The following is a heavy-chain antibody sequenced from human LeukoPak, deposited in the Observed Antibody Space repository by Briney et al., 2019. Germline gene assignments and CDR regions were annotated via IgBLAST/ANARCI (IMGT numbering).Heavy chain of an antibody. J-gene: IGHJ6*03. CDR3: ARGYYYYYMDV. V-gene: IGHV3-7*03. Sequence: GGSLRLSCAASGFTFSSYWMSWVRQAPGKGLVWVANINQDGSEKHYVDSVKGRFTISRDNAKNTLYLQMNSLRGEDTAVYYCARGYYYYYMDVWGKGTTVTVSS. CDR2: INQDGSEK. CDR1: GFTFSSYW.